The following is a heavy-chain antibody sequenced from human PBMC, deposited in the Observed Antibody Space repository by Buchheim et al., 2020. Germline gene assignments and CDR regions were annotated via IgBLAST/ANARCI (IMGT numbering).Heavy chain of an antibody. Sequence: EVQLLESGGGLVQPGGSLRLSCAASGFSFNSYGMNWVRQPPGKGLEWVAGISGNGNNTYYADSVKGRFTISRDNSKNTLYLQMSSLRAADTAVYYCARDCDRPSCGPFDNWGQGSL. CDR2: ISGNGNNT. J-gene: IGHJ4*02. CDR1: GFSFNSYG. D-gene: IGHD2-2*01. V-gene: IGHV3-23*01. CDR3: ARDCDRPSCGPFDN.